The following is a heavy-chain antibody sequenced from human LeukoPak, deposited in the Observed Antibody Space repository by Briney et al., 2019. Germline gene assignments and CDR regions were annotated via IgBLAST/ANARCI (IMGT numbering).Heavy chain of an antibody. CDR3: AKDEKGYYHDTSGYPDAFDI. V-gene: IGHV1-8*03. J-gene: IGHJ3*02. CDR1: GYTFTRYD. CDR2: MNTKSGNT. D-gene: IGHD3-22*01. Sequence: GASVKVSCKASGYTFTRYDINWARQATGQGLEWMGWMNTKSGNTGHAQKFQGRVTITRDTSISTVYMELSSLRSEDTAVYFCAKDEKGYYHDTSGYPDAFDIWGQGTMVTVSS.